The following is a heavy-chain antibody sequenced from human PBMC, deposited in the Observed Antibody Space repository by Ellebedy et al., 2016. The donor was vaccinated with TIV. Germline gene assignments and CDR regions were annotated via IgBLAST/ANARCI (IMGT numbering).Heavy chain of an antibody. Sequence: ASVKVSXXASGYTFTGYYMHWVRQAPGQGLEWMGWINPNSGGTNYAQKFQGRVTMTRDTSISTAYMELSRLRSDDTAVYYCARGSGGFGELPHHWGQGTLVTVSS. CDR3: ARGSGGFGELPHH. J-gene: IGHJ5*02. CDR2: INPNSGGT. D-gene: IGHD3-10*01. V-gene: IGHV1-2*02. CDR1: GYTFTGYY.